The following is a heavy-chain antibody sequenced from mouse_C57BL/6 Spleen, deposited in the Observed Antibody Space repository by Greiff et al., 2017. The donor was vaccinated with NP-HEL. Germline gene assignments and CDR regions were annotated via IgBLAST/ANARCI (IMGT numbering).Heavy chain of an antibody. Sequence: VQLQQSGAELVKPGASVKMSCKASGYTFTSYWITWVKQRPGQGLEWIGDIYPGSGSTNYNEKFKSKATLTVDTSSSTAYMQLSSLTSEDSAVYYCARRDYGSTSFDCWGQGTTLTVSS. D-gene: IGHD1-1*01. CDR1: GYTFTSYW. CDR3: ARRDYGSTSFDC. J-gene: IGHJ2*01. V-gene: IGHV1-55*01. CDR2: IYPGSGST.